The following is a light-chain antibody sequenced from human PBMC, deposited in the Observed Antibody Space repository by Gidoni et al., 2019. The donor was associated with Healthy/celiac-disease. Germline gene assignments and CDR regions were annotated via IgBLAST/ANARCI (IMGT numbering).Light chain of an antibody. V-gene: IGKV1-39*01. CDR1: QSISSY. J-gene: IGKJ2*04. Sequence: DIQMTQSPSSLSAAVGDRVTITCRASQSISSYLNWYQQKPRKAPKLLIYAASSLKSGVPSRFSGSGSGTDFTLTISSLQPEDFATYYCQQSYSTPCSFGQGTKLEIK. CDR2: AAS. CDR3: QQSYSTPCS.